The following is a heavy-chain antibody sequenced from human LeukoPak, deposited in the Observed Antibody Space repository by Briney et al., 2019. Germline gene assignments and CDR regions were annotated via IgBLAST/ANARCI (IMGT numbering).Heavy chain of an antibody. Sequence: SETLALTCTVSSSINNYYWNWIRQPQGKGLEGIGYIYYCWSTHYNPSLNRRLTQHEETSHHQFSLNVSSVTAEGAPGCSCSRVVCSSSRCPRGNAFDTGGQGTMVTVSS. D-gene: IGHD2-2*01. CDR3: SRVVCSSSRCPRGNAFDT. CDR2: IYYCWST. J-gene: IGHJ3*02. CDR1: SSINNYY. V-gene: IGHV4-59*01.